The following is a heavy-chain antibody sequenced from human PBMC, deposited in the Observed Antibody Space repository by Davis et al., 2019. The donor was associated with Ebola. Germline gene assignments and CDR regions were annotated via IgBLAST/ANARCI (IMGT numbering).Heavy chain of an antibody. CDR1: GGTFSSYA. J-gene: IGHJ6*03. D-gene: IGHD3-9*01. CDR3: AKTAYYSYYDYMDV. CDR2: ISAYNGNT. V-gene: IGHV1-18*01. Sequence: ASVKVSCKASGGTFSSYAISWVRQAPGQGLEWMGWISAYNGNTNYAQRLQGGVTMTTETSTSTAYMELGNLTSDDTAVYYCAKTAYYSYYDYMDVWGKGTTVTVSS.